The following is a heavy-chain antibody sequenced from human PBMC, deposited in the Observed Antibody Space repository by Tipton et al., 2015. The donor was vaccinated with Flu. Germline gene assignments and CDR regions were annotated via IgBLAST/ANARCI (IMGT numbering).Heavy chain of an antibody. D-gene: IGHD3-10*01. V-gene: IGHV4-39*07. CDR2: IDYSGST. CDR3: ARKYYYGSGRVPTFDY. Sequence: TLSLTCTVSGGSISSSSYYWGWIRQPPGRGLEWIGSIDYSGSTYYNPSLKSRVTISVDTSKNQFSLKLSSVTAADTAVYYCARKYYYGSGRVPTFDYWGQGTLVTVSS. CDR1: GGSISSSSYY. J-gene: IGHJ4*02.